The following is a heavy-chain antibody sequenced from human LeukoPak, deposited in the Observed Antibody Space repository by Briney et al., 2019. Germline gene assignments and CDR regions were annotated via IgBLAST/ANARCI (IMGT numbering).Heavy chain of an antibody. CDR2: INPNSGGT. CDR1: GYTFTGYY. V-gene: IGHV1-2*06. J-gene: IGHJ1*01. CDR3: ARYYDSSGYSSEYFQH. Sequence: ASVRVSCKGSGYTFTGYYIHWVRQAPGQGLEWMGRINPNSGGTNYAQKFQGRVTMTRDTSISTAYMELSRLRSDDTAVYYCARYYDSSGYSSEYFQHWGQGTLVTVSS. D-gene: IGHD3-22*01.